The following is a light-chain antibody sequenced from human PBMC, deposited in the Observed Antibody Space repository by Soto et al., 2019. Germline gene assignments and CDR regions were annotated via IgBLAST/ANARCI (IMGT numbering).Light chain of an antibody. CDR2: EVS. J-gene: IGLJ3*02. Sequence: QSALTQPASVSGSPGQSITISCTGTSSDVGNYKYVSWYQQHPGKAPKLMIYEVSNRPSGVSNRFSGSKSGNTASLTVSGLQAEDEADYYCSSYAGRNNWVFGGGTKVTVL. V-gene: IGLV2-14*01. CDR3: SSYAGRNNWV. CDR1: SSDVGNYKY.